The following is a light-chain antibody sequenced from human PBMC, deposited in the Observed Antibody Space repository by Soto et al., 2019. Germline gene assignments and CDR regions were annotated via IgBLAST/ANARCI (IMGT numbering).Light chain of an antibody. J-gene: IGKJ1*01. CDR3: QQYNSYWT. CDR1: QSINSW. V-gene: IGKV1-5*03. CDR2: KAS. Sequence: DIQMTQSXSTLXXXXXXRVTITCRASQSINSWLAWYQQKPGKAPKLLIYKASSLESGVPSRFSGSGSGTEFTLTISSLQPDDFATYYCQQYNSYWTFGQGTKVEIK.